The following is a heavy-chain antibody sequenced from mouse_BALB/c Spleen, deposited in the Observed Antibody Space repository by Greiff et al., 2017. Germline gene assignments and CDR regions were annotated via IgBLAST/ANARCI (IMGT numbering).Heavy chain of an antibody. Sequence: EVQLVESGPGLVKPSQSLSLTCTVTGYSITSDYAWNWIRQFPGNKLEWMGYISYSGSTSYNPSLKSRISITRDTSKNQFFLQLNSVTTEDTATYYCASRGYYGFDYWGQGTTLTVSS. CDR2: ISYSGST. D-gene: IGHD1-1*01. J-gene: IGHJ2*01. CDR1: GYSITSDYA. V-gene: IGHV3-2*02. CDR3: ASRGYYGFDY.